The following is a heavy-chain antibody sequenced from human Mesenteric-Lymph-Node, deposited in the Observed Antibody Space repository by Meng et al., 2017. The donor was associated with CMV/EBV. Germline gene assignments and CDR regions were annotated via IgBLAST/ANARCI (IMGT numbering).Heavy chain of an antibody. V-gene: IGHV3-23*01. D-gene: IGHD2-2*01. CDR1: GFTFSSYA. CDR2: ISGSGGST. Sequence: GGSLRLSCAASGFTFSSYAMSWVRQAPGKGLEWVSAISGSGGSTYYADSVKGRFTISRDNSKNTLYLQMNSLRAEDTAVYYCAKDRAYCSSTSCPLTFDAFDIWGQGTMVTVSS. CDR3: AKDRAYCSSTSCPLTFDAFDI. J-gene: IGHJ3*02.